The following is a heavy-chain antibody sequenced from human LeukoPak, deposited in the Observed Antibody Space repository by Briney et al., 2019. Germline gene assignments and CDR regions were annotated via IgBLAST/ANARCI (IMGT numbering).Heavy chain of an antibody. D-gene: IGHD2-15*01. J-gene: IGHJ4*02. V-gene: IGHV3-73*01. CDR2: IRSKANSYAT. Sequence: GGSLRLSCAASGFTFSGSAMHWVRQASGKGLEWVGRIRSKANSYATAYAASVKGRFTISRDDSKNTAYLQMNSLKTEDTAVYYCTRRYRGEDYWGQGTLVTVSS. CDR1: GFTFSGSA. CDR3: TRRYRGEDY.